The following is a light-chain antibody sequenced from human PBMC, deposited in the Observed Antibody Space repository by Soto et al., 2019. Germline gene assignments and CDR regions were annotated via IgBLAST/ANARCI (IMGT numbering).Light chain of an antibody. CDR2: DAS. V-gene: IGKV3-20*01. CDR1: QSISSNY. Sequence: DIVLTQSPGTLSLSPGERATLSCRASQSISSNYLAWYQQKPGQAPRLLISDASSRATGIPDRFSGSGSGADFTLTINRLEPEDYAVYHCQQYHSAPRTFGQGTKVEI. J-gene: IGKJ1*01. CDR3: QQYHSAPRT.